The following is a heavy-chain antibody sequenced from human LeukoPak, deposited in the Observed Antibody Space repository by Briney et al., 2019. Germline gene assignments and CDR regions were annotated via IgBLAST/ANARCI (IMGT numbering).Heavy chain of an antibody. J-gene: IGHJ4*02. CDR3: ARHGGYYDSSGYSDY. CDR1: GGSISSSSYY. CDR2: IHYSGST. D-gene: IGHD3-22*01. Sequence: PSETLSLTCTVSGGSISSSSYYWGWIRQPPGKGLEWIGSIHYSGSTYYNPSLKSRVTISVDTSKNQFSLKLSSVTAADTAVYCCARHGGYYDSSGYSDYWGQGTLVTVSS. V-gene: IGHV4-39*01.